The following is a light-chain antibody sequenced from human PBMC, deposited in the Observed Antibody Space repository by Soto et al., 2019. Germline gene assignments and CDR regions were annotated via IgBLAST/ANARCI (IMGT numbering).Light chain of an antibody. V-gene: IGKV3-15*01. CDR3: QHYNNLWG. CDR1: QSVSTN. CDR2: GAS. Sequence: EIVMTQSPATLSVSPGERVTLSCRASQSVSTNLAWYQQKPGQAPRPLIYGASTRATGVPARFSGSGSGTEFTLTISSLQSEDVAVYYCQHYNNLWGFGGGTKVEIK. J-gene: IGKJ4*01.